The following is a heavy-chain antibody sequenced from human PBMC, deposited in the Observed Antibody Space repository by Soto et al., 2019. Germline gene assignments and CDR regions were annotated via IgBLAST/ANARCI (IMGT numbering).Heavy chain of an antibody. J-gene: IGHJ6*02. CDR1: GFTFSRYA. CDR2: ISGSGDST. CDR3: AKDWRMDV. Sequence: EVQLLESGGGLVQPGGSLRLSCAASGFTFSRYAMNWVRQAPGKGLEWVSDISGSGDSTHYADSVKGRFTISRDNSKKTLYLEMNSLRAEDTAVYYCAKDWRMDVWGQGTTVTVAS. V-gene: IGHV3-23*01.